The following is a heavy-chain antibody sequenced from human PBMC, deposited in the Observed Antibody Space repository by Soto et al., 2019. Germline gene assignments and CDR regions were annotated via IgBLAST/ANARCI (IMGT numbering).Heavy chain of an antibody. CDR3: AREPQRANYYDSSAYYLGDH. D-gene: IGHD3-22*01. J-gene: IGHJ4*02. CDR2: IWYDGSNK. CDR1: GFTFSGYG. Sequence: QVQLVESGGGVVQPGRSLRLSCAASGFTFSGYGMHWVRQAPGKGLEWVAVIWYDGSNKYYVDSVKGRFTISRDNSKNTLYLEINSPRAEDTAVYYCAREPQRANYYDSSAYYLGDHWGQGTLVNVSS. V-gene: IGHV3-33*01.